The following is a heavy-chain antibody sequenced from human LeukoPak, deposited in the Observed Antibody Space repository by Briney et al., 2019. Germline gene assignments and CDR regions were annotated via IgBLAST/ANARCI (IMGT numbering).Heavy chain of an antibody. CDR1: GFTFSSYS. J-gene: IGHJ3*02. Sequence: GGSLRLSCAASGFTFSSYSMNWVRQAPGKGLEWVSAISGSGGSTYYADSVKGRFTISRDNSKNTLYLQMNSLRAEDTAVYYCAKEFYDRTALDIWGQGTMVTVSS. CDR3: AKEFYDRTALDI. D-gene: IGHD3-22*01. V-gene: IGHV3-23*01. CDR2: ISGSGGST.